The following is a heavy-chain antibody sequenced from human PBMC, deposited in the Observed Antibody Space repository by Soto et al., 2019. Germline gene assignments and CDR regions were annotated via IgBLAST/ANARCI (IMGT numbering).Heavy chain of an antibody. D-gene: IGHD3-22*01. CDR3: ARRPYYDSSGYYLFRRSPDY. CDR1: GFTFSSYW. Sequence: GGSLRLSCAASGFTFSSYWMHWVRQAPGKGLVWVSRINSDVSSTSYADSVKGRFTISSDNAKNTLFLQMNSLRAEDTAVYYCARRPYYDSSGYYLFRRSPDYWGQGTLVTVSS. J-gene: IGHJ4*02. CDR2: INSDVSST. V-gene: IGHV3-74*01.